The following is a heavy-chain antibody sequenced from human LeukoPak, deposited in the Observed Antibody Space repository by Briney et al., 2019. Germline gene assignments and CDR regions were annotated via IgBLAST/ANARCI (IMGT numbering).Heavy chain of an antibody. CDR2: IYNSGST. V-gene: IGHV4-4*07. D-gene: IGHD1-14*01. Sequence: SETLSLTCTVSGGSISSYFWSWIRQLAGKGLEWIGRIYNSGSTNYNPSLKSRVTMSVDTSKNQLYLNLRYVTAADTAIYYCARNAGDYWGQGTLVTVSS. CDR1: GGSISSYF. J-gene: IGHJ4*02. CDR3: ARNAGDY.